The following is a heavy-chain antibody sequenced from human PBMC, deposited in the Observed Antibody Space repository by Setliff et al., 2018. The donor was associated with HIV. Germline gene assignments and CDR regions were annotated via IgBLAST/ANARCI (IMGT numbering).Heavy chain of an antibody. Sequence: PSETLSLTCTVSGGSISSYYWSWIRQSPGKGLEWIGYTYNPSLKSRVALSVDTSKNQFSLKLNTVTAADTALYFCALLEVPLIEGISPALWGQGTLVTVSS. V-gene: IGHV4-4*09. CDR1: GGSISSYY. D-gene: IGHD3-22*01. CDR3: ALLEVPLIEGISPAL. J-gene: IGHJ4*02.